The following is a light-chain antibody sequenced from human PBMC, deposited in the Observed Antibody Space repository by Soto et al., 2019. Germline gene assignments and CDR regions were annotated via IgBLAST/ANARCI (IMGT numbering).Light chain of an antibody. CDR3: QQYNSYWT. CDR1: QSISSW. CDR2: EAR. V-gene: IGKV1-5*01. Sequence: GDRVTITCRASQSISSWLAWYLQKPGKAPKLLIYEARNLESGVPSRFSGSGSGTEFTLTISSLQPDDFATYYCQQYNSYWTFGQGTKVDIK. J-gene: IGKJ1*01.